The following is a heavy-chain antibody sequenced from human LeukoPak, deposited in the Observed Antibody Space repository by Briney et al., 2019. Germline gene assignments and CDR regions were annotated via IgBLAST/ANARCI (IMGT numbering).Heavy chain of an antibody. CDR3: VRRSSAASRQYLAY. Sequence: GGSLRLSCAASGFTFSSDWMNWVRQAPGKGLEWVGRIKSESDGGTTDYAAPGQRTFTIARDDSQNTLYLQMSSLNTEDTAVYYSVRRSSAASRQYLAYCGQGTLVTVSS. D-gene: IGHD6-6*01. CDR2: IKSESDGGTT. V-gene: IGHV3-15*07. J-gene: IGHJ4*02. CDR1: GFTFSSDW.